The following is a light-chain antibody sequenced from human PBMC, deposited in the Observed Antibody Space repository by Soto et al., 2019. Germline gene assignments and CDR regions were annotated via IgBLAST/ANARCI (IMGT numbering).Light chain of an antibody. J-gene: IGKJ4*01. V-gene: IGKV3-11*01. CDR2: DAS. CDR3: QQRSDWPLT. CDR1: QSVNTY. Sequence: EIVLTQSPATLSLSPGERATLSCSASQSVNTYLAWYQQRPGQAPRLLMYDASNRATGIPARFSGRGSGTDFTLTIDSLEPEDFAVYYCQQRSDWPLTFGGGTKVEIK.